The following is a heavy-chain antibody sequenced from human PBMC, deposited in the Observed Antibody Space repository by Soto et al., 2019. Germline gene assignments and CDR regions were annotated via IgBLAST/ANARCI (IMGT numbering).Heavy chain of an antibody. CDR1: GFTFSNHA. V-gene: IGHV3-23*01. J-gene: IGHJ3*02. CDR3: AKDPPSSSSNSFDI. Sequence: GVSLRLSWAAAGFTFSNHAMNWIRQAPGQGLEWVSFISGSGGTTYYADSVKGRFTISRDKSKSTLFLQMDSLRAEDTAMYYCAKDPPSSSSNSFDIWGQGTMVTVSS. CDR2: ISGSGGTT. D-gene: IGHD2-2*01.